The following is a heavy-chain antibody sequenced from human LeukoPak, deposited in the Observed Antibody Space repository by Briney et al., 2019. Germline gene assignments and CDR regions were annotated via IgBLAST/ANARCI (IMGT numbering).Heavy chain of an antibody. CDR1: GGTFSSYA. CDR3: ASPDPPAHEWELLSPRRKDYYYYGMDV. CDR2: IIPIFGTA. J-gene: IGHJ6*02. Sequence: RASVKVSCKASGGTFSSYAISWVRQAPGQGLEWMGGIIPIFGTANYAQKFQGRVTITADESTSTAYMELSSLRSEDTAVYYCASPDPPAHEWELLSPRRKDYYYYGMDVWGQGTTVTVSS. D-gene: IGHD1-26*01. V-gene: IGHV1-69*13.